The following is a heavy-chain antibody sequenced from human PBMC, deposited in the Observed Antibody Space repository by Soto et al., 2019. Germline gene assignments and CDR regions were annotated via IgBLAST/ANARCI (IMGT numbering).Heavy chain of an antibody. Sequence: SETLPLPCTVSGGSISSGDYYWSWIRQPPGKGLGWSGYIYYSGSTYYNSSLKSRVTISVDTSKNQCSLKLSSVTAADTAVYYCARGFQLRFLEWLSDYYGMDVWGQGTTVTVSS. D-gene: IGHD3-3*01. CDR3: ARGFQLRFLEWLSDYYGMDV. CDR2: IYYSGST. V-gene: IGHV4-30-4*01. CDR1: GGSISSGDYY. J-gene: IGHJ6*02.